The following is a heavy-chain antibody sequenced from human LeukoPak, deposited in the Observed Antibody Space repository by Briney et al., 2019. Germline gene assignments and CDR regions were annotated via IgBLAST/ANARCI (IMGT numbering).Heavy chain of an antibody. CDR2: ISGSGGST. D-gene: IGHD5-12*01. Sequence: GGSLRLSCAASGFTFSNYAMSWARQAPGKGLEWVSAISGSGGSTYYADSVKGRFTISRDNSKNTLYLQMNSLRAEDTAVYYCAKRNGSGYYYFDYWGQGTLVTVSS. CDR1: GFTFSNYA. J-gene: IGHJ4*02. V-gene: IGHV3-23*01. CDR3: AKRNGSGYYYFDY.